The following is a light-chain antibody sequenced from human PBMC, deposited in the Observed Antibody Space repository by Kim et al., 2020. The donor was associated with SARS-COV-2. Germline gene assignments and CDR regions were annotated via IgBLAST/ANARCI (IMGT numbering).Light chain of an antibody. Sequence: RVTSSCSGSHSNIEAGHELHCYLQLAGTGPKPLIYANSNRPSGVPDRFSGSRSGTSASLAITARQAEDEADYSCQSYDSSLSGWVFGGGTKLTVL. J-gene: IGLJ3*02. CDR2: ANS. CDR3: QSYDSSLSGWV. CDR1: HSNIEAGHE. V-gene: IGLV1-40*01.